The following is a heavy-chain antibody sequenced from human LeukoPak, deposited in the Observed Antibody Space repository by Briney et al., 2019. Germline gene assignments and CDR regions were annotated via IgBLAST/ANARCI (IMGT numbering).Heavy chain of an antibody. V-gene: IGHV3-74*01. D-gene: IGHD5-18*01. CDR1: GFTFSSHW. CDR2: IKSDGSST. CDR3: ARVSSYGYSLGTGFDY. J-gene: IGHJ4*02. Sequence: PGGSLRLSCAASGFTFSSHWMHWVRQVPGKGLVWVSRIKSDGSSTSYADSVRGRFTISRDNAKNTLYLQMNSLRAEDTAVYYCARVSSYGYSLGTGFDYWGQGTLVTVSS.